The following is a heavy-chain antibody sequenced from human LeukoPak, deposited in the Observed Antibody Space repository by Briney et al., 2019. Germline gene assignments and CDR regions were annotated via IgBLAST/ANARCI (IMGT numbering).Heavy chain of an antibody. Sequence: PGGSLRLSCAASGFTFSSYAMHWVRQAPGKGLEWVAVISYDGSNKYYADSVKGRFTISRDNSKNTLYLQMNSLRAEDTAVYYCARDLIHYYGSSYYFDYWGQGTLVTVSS. CDR3: ARDLIHYYGSSYYFDY. CDR1: GFTFSSYA. D-gene: IGHD3-10*01. CDR2: ISYDGSNK. J-gene: IGHJ4*02. V-gene: IGHV3-30-3*01.